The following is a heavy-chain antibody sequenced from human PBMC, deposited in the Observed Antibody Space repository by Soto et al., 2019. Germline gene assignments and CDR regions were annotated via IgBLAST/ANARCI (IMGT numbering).Heavy chain of an antibody. CDR1: GASISRYY. J-gene: IGHJ4*02. CDR3: ARAKVATVDY. Sequence: SETLSLTCTVSGASISRYYWSWIRQSPGKGLEWIGYMYYSGNANYNPSLRSRITISVDTSKNQFSLKLNSVTAADTAVYYCARAKVATVDYWGQGTLVTVSS. V-gene: IGHV4-59*01. D-gene: IGHD5-12*01. CDR2: MYYSGNA.